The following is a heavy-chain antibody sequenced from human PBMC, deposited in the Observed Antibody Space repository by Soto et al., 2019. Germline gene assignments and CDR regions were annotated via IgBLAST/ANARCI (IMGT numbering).Heavy chain of an antibody. CDR3: ARDLSGYGPLSLFDP. CDR2: TYYSGST. CDR1: GGSISSGGYY. V-gene: IGHV4-31*03. J-gene: IGHJ5*02. D-gene: IGHD5-12*01. Sequence: QVQLQESGPGLVKPSQTLSLTCTVSGGSISSGGYYWSWIRQHQGKGREWIGYTYYSGSTYYNPSLKSRVTISVDTSKNPCSLKLSSVTAADTAVYYCARDLSGYGPLSLFDPWGQGTLVTVSS.